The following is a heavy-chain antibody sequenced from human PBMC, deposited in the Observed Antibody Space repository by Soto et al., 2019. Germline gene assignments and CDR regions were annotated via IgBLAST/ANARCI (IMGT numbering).Heavy chain of an antibody. CDR1: GYRFTSYG. CDR3: VRDLGIAAPGTLGYYYGLDV. V-gene: IGHV1-18*04. J-gene: IGHJ6*02. CDR2: INPYNDNT. Sequence: ASLKVSCKASGYRFTSYGISWVRQAPGQVLEWMAWINPYNDNTNYAQKLQGRVTVTTDTPKSTAYMELRSLRSDDTAVYYCVRDLGIAAPGTLGYYYGLDVWG. D-gene: IGHD6-13*01.